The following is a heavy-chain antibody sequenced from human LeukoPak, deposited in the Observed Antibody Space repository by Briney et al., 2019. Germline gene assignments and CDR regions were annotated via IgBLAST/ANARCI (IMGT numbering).Heavy chain of an antibody. CDR1: GFTFSSHG. D-gene: IGHD1/OR15-1a*01. Sequence: QPGRFLRLSCAASGFTFSSHGMRWVRPAPGKGLEWVAVISYDGSNKYYEDSVKGRFTISRDNTKNTRYLQMNSLKDEDTAVYYGAKEEQNIYAIWGQGTLVTVPS. J-gene: IGHJ4*02. V-gene: IGHV3-30*18. CDR3: AKEEQNIYAI. CDR2: ISYDGSNK.